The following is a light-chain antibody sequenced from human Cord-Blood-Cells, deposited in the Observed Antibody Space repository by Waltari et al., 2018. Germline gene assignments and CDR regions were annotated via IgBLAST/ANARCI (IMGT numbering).Light chain of an antibody. Sequence: QSALTQPRSVSGSHGQSVTISCTGTSSDVGGYNYVSWYQQHPGKAPKLMVYDCSKRPSGVPDRFSGSKSGNTASLTISGLQAEDEADYYCCSYAGSYTFWVFGGGTKLTVL. V-gene: IGLV2-11*01. CDR2: DCS. CDR1: SSDVGGYNY. J-gene: IGLJ3*02. CDR3: CSYAGSYTFWV.